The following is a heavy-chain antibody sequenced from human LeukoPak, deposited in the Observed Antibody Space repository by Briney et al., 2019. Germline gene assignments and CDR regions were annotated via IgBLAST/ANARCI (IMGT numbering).Heavy chain of an antibody. J-gene: IGHJ4*02. V-gene: IGHV3-7*03. CDR1: GFTFSNHW. Sequence: GGSLRLSCVASGFTFSNHWMTWVRQAPGKGLEWVANIKQDGSEKYYLDSVKGRFTISRDNAKNSLFLQMNSLRAEDTAMYYCATDSRSCRYWGQGTLVTVSS. CDR2: IKQDGSEK. CDR3: ATDSRSCRY.